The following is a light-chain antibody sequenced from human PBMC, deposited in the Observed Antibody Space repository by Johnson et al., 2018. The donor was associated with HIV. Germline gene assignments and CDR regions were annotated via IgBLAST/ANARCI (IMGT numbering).Light chain of an antibody. J-gene: IGLJ1*01. CDR3: GTWDSGLSAGV. V-gene: IGLV1-51*01. CDR2: ENN. CDR1: SPIIGNNN. Sequence: QSVLTQPPSVSAAPGQRVTISCSGSSPIIGNNNVSGFRKVPGPAPNLLINENNRRPPGFPTRFSGSRSGPSATLDISGPRLGDEADYYCGTWDSGLSAGVFGTGTKVTVL.